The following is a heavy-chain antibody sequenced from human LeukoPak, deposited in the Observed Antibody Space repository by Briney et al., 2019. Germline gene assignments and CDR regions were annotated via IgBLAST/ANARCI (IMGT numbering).Heavy chain of an antibody. V-gene: IGHV1-18*01. CDR2: ISAHNGNT. D-gene: IGHD3-16*01. Sequence: ASVKVSCKASGYKFSNFGISWVRQAPGQGLEWMGWISAHNGNTNYAQSFQGRVTMTTDTSTSTAYMELRSLRSDDTAVYYCARGSDLHVCDWGQGTRVTVSS. CDR1: GYKFSNFG. J-gene: IGHJ4*02. CDR3: ARGSDLHVCD.